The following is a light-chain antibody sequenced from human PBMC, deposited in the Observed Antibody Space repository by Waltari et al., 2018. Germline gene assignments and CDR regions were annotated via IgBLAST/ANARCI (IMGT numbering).Light chain of an antibody. CDR2: PAS. Sequence: DTQMTQSPSSVSASVGDRVTITCRASQGISSWLAWYQRKSGKAPKLLIYPASSLQSGVPSRFSGSGSGTDFTLTIRSLQPEDFATYYCQHANSFPITFGQGTRLEIK. CDR1: QGISSW. J-gene: IGKJ5*01. V-gene: IGKV1-12*01. CDR3: QHANSFPIT.